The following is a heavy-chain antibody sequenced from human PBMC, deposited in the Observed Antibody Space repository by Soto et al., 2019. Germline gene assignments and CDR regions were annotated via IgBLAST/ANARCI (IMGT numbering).Heavy chain of an antibody. Sequence: GGSLRLSCAASGFTFSSYAMSWVRQAPGKGLEWVSAISGSGGSTYYADSVKGRFTISRDNSKNTLYLQMNSLRAEDTAVYYCAKDQGGFWSGFENAFDIWGQGTMVTVSS. CDR1: GFTFSSYA. CDR3: AKDQGGFWSGFENAFDI. CDR2: ISGSGGST. J-gene: IGHJ3*02. D-gene: IGHD3-3*01. V-gene: IGHV3-23*01.